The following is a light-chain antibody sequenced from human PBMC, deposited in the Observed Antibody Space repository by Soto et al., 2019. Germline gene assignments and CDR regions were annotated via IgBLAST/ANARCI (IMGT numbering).Light chain of an antibody. CDR3: QHRHSYPLP. Sequence: DIQLTQSPSFLSASVGDRVTITCRASQGISSLLAWYQQRPGKAPKLLIHTASPLQSGVPPRFSGSGSGTEFTLTISGLQPEDFAPYYCQHRHSYPLPFGQGTRLEIK. V-gene: IGKV1-9*01. J-gene: IGKJ5*01. CDR2: TAS. CDR1: QGISSL.